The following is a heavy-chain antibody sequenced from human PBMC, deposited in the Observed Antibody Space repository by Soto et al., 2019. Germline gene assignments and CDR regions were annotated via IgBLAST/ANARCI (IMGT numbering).Heavy chain of an antibody. D-gene: IGHD5-12*01. CDR2: IYYSGST. V-gene: IGHV4-31*03. J-gene: IGHJ4*02. CDR3: AGGGYSGYSVY. CDR1: GGSISSGGYY. Sequence: QVQLQESGPGLVKPSQTLSLTCTVSGGSISSGGYYWSWIRQHPGKGLEWIGYIYYSGSTYYNPSLRSRGTISVDTSKNQFSLKLSSVTAADTAVYYCAGGGYSGYSVYWGQGTLVTVSS.